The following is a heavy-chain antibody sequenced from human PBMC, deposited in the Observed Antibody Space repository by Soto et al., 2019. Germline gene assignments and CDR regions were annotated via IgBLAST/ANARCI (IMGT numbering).Heavy chain of an antibody. J-gene: IGHJ6*02. CDR2: IYPGDPDT. D-gene: IGHD6-6*01. CDR1: GYSFTSYW. V-gene: IGHV5-51*01. Sequence: PGESLKISCKGSGYSFTSYWIGWVRQMPGKGLEWMGIIYPGDPDTRYSPSFQGQVTISADKSISTAYLQWSSLKASDTAIYYCARHDTSYSSSRGFYYGMDVWGQGTTVTVSS. CDR3: ARHDTSYSSSRGFYYGMDV.